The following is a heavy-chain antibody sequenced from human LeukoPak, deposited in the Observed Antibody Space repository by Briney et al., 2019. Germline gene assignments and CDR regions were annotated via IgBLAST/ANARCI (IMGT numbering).Heavy chain of an antibody. V-gene: IGHV3-9*01. CDR1: GFTFDDYA. CDR3: AKDLRLRNYYGMDV. Sequence: HGGSLRLSCAASGFTFDDYAMHWVRQAPGKGLEWVSGISWNSGSIGYADSVKGRFTISRDNAKNSLYLQMNSLRAEDTALYYCAKDLRLRNYYGMDVWGQGTTVTVSS. D-gene: IGHD4-17*01. J-gene: IGHJ6*02. CDR2: ISWNSGSI.